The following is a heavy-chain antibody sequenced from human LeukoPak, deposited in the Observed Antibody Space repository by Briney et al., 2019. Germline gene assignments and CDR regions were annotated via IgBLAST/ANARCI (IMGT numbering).Heavy chain of an antibody. Sequence: ASVKVSCKASGYTFTSYYMHWVRQAPGQGLEWMGWMNPNSGNTGYAQKFQGRVTMTRNTSISTAYMELSSLRSEDTAVYYCARGYLDGDLDPDYWGQGTLVTVSS. CDR2: MNPNSGNT. CDR1: GYTFTSYY. V-gene: IGHV1-8*02. CDR3: ARGYLDGDLDPDY. D-gene: IGHD4-17*01. J-gene: IGHJ4*02.